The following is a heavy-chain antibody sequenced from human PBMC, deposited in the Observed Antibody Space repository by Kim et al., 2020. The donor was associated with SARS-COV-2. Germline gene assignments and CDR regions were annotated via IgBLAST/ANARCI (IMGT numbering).Heavy chain of an antibody. CDR3: AKDTSYDANYYGIDD. J-gene: IGHJ6*02. V-gene: IGHV3-30*18. CDR1: GFTFSSYG. D-gene: IGHD5-12*01. CDR2: ISYDGSNK. Sequence: GGSLRLSCAASGFTFSSYGMHWVRQAPGKGLEWVAVISYDGSNKYYADSVKGRFTISRDNSKNTLYLQMNSLRAEDTAVYYCAKDTSYDANYYGIDDWG.